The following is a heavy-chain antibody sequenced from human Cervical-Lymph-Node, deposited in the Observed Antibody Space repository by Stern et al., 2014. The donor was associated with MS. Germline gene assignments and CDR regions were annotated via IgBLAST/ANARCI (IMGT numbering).Heavy chain of an antibody. CDR3: ARGRGRFMALFDS. CDR2: INPNSCGT. Sequence: QVQLGESGAEVKKPGASAKVSCKASGYSFSNYYVHWVRLAPGQGHEWVGVINPNSCGTNLAQKFQGRVTMTRETSISTAYMELTWLRSDDTAVYYCARGRGRFMALFDSWGQGTLVTVSS. CDR1: GYSFSNYY. J-gene: IGHJ4*02. D-gene: IGHD3-3*01. V-gene: IGHV1-2*02.